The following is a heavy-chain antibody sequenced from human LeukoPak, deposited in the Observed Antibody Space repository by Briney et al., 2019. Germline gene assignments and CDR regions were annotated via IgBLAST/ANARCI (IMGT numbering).Heavy chain of an antibody. V-gene: IGHV3-74*01. CDR1: GFTFSNFG. CDR2: INTDGSTT. CDR3: ARAADYYASGIFY. J-gene: IGHJ4*02. Sequence: PGGSLRLSCAASGFTFSNFGMNWVRQAAGKGLVWVSRINTDGSTTTYADSVKGRFTISRDNAKNTLYLQMNSLRAEDTAVYYCARAADYYASGIFYWGQGTLVTVSS. D-gene: IGHD3-10*01.